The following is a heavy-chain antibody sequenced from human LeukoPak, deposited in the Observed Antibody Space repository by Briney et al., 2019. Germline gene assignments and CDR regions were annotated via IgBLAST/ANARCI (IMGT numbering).Heavy chain of an antibody. CDR3: ARWRVGATPYYYYYMDV. CDR2: MFYGGTT. J-gene: IGHJ6*03. D-gene: IGHD1-26*01. Sequence: SETLSLTCTVSGGPITSSGYYWGWIRQPPGKGLEWIGSMFYGGTTYHNPSLKGRVTIFVDTSKTQFSLNLNSVTASDTAVYYCARWRVGATPYYYYYMDVWGKGTTVTVSS. CDR1: GGPITSSGYY. V-gene: IGHV4-39*01.